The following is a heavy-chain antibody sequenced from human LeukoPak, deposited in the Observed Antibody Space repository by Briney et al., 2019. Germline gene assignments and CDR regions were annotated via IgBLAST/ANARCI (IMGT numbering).Heavy chain of an antibody. V-gene: IGHV1-2*02. CDR2: INPNSGGT. D-gene: IGHD3-22*01. Sequence: ALVKVSCKASGYTFTGYYMHWVRQAPGQGLEWMGWINPNSGGTNYAQKFQGRVTMTRDTSISTAYMELSRLRSDDTAVYYCARVWGLVTMMVEPGAFDIWGQGTMVTVSS. CDR3: ARVWGLVTMMVEPGAFDI. J-gene: IGHJ3*02. CDR1: GYTFTGYY.